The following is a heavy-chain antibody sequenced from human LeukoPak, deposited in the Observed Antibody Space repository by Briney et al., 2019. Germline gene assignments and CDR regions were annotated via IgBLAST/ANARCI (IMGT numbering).Heavy chain of an antibody. CDR1: GYTFTSYY. Sequence: ASVKVSCKASGYTFTSYYMHWVRQAPGQGLEWMGIINPSGGSTSYAQKFRGRVTMTRDTSTSTVYMELSSLRSEDTAVYYCARDRRGSSGYYYPLGYWGQGTLVTVSS. CDR2: INPSGGST. CDR3: ARDRRGSSGYYYPLGY. J-gene: IGHJ4*02. V-gene: IGHV1-46*01. D-gene: IGHD3-22*01.